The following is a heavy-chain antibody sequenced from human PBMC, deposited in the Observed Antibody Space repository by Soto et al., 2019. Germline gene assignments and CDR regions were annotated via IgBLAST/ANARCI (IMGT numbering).Heavy chain of an antibody. J-gene: IGHJ5*02. D-gene: IGHD1-20*01. V-gene: IGHV4-59*01. CDR3: ARRGLTAAQISPDTWFYP. Sequence: SETLSLTCTVSRGSISSYYWSWIRQPPGKGPEWIGYIYYSGSTNYNPSLRSRVTISIDSSKNQFSLKLSSLTAADTTVYYCARRGLTAAQISPDTWFYPWGQVTLVTVSS. CDR1: RGSISSYY. CDR2: IYYSGST.